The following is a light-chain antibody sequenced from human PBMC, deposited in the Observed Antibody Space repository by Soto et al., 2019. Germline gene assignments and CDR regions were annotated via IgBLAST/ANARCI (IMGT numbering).Light chain of an antibody. CDR1: SSDVGGYNR. Sequence: ALTQPPSVSGSPGQSVTISCTGTSSDVGGYNRVSWYQQPPGTAPKLIIYDVTKRPSGVPDRFSGSKSGNTASLTISGLQAEDEADYYCCSYAGSYSWIFGGGTKLTVL. CDR3: CSYAGSYSWI. V-gene: IGLV2-11*01. CDR2: DVT. J-gene: IGLJ2*01.